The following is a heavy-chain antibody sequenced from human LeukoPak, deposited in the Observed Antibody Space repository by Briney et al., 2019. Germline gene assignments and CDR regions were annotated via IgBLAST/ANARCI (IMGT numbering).Heavy chain of an antibody. CDR2: IYYRGST. Sequence: SETLSLTCTVSGGSISSYYWSWIRQPPGKGLEWIGYIYYRGSTNYNPSLKSRVTISVDTSKNQFSLKLSSVTAADTAVYYCVRHKGDGYKSWGQGTLVTVSS. J-gene: IGHJ4*02. D-gene: IGHD5-12*01. V-gene: IGHV4-59*01. CDR1: GGSISSYY. CDR3: VRHKGDGYKS.